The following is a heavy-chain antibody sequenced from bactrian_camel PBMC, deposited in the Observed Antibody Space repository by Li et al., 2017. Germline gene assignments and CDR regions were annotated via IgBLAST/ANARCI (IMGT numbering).Heavy chain of an antibody. CDR3: AAAYTCTFKEGHVQY. V-gene: IGHV3S53*01. J-gene: IGHJ4*01. Sequence: HVQLVESGGGSAQVGGSLILSCVASGNTVDNKCMAWFRQAPGKEREGVAALATYGTTTYTDSVKGRFTVSKDSAMNTLYLQMNSLGSEDAGTYYCAAAYTCTFKEGHVQYWGQGTQVTVS. CDR1: GNTVDNKC. CDR2: LATYGTT.